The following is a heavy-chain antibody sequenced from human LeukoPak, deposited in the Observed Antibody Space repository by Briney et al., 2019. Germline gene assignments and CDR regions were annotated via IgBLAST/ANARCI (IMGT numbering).Heavy chain of an antibody. V-gene: IGHV3-30*02. D-gene: IGHD3-22*01. J-gene: IGHJ4*02. CDR1: GFTFSSYG. CDR2: IRYDGSNK. Sequence: GGSLRLSCAASGFTFSSYGMHWVRQAPGKGLEWVAFIRYDGSNKYYADSVKGRFTISRDNSKNTLYMQMNSLRAEDTAVYYCAKESRYYDSSGYYTSFDYWGQGTLVTVSS. CDR3: AKESRYYDSSGYYTSFDY.